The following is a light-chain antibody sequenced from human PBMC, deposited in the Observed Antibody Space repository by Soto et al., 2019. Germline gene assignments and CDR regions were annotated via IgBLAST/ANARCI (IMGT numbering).Light chain of an antibody. V-gene: IGKV1-39*01. J-gene: IGKJ5*01. Sequence: IPLTRPPSSISASVGYRLTITFLASQSISTTLNWYQQKPGKAPNLLIFTSSNLESGVPSRFSGSGSGTDFTLTISSLQPEDFATYFCQQGYSSPPTFCQGA. CDR1: QSISTT. CDR3: QQGYSSPPT. CDR2: TSS.